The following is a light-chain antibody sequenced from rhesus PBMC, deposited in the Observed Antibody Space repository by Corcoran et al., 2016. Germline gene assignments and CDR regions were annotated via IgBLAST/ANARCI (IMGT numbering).Light chain of an antibody. Sequence: ESVMTQSPATLSLSPGETATIACRTSQRGRSHLAWYQQKPGQTPSLLIYGASSRATGIPDRFSGSGSGTDFTLTIGALVPEAFAVYYCPVTSHFSSFSRGTKVDIQ. CDR2: GAS. J-gene: IGKJ2*01. CDR1: QRGRSH. CDR3: PVTSHFSS. V-gene: IGKV3-31*02.